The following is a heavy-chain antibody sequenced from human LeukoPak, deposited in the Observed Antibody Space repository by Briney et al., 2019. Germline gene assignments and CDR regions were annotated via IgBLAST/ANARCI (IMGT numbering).Heavy chain of an antibody. D-gene: IGHD6-13*01. CDR3: ARGRGIAAAGTGYFDY. J-gene: IGHJ4*02. Sequence: PSETLSLTCTVSGGSISSYYWSWIRQPPGKGLEWIGYIYYSGSTNYNPPLKSRVTISVDTSKNQSSLKLSSVTAADTAVYYCARGRGIAAAGTGYFDYWGQGTLVTVSS. V-gene: IGHV4-59*01. CDR1: GGSISSYY. CDR2: IYYSGST.